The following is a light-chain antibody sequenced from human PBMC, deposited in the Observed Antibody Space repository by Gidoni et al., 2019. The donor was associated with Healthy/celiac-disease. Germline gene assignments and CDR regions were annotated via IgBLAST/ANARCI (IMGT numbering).Light chain of an antibody. V-gene: IGKV1-5*03. CDR3: QQYNSYWT. J-gene: IGKJ1*01. Sequence: DIQMTQSPSTLSASVGDRVTITCRVSQSISSCLAWYRQQPGKAPKLLIYKASSLESGVPSRFSGSGSGTEFTLTISSLQPDDFATYYCQQYNSYWTFGQGTKVEIK. CDR1: QSISSC. CDR2: KAS.